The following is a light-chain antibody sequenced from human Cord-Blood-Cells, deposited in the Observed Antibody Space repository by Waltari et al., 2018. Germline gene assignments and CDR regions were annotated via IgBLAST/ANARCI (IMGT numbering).Light chain of an antibody. CDR1: QSVSSN. J-gene: IGKJ2*01. CDR3: QQYNNWPYT. Sequence: EIVMPQSPPTLSVSPGERATLSCRASQSVSSNLAWYQQKPGQAPMLLIYGASTRATGIPARFSGSGSGTEFTLTISSLQSEDFAVYYCQQYNNWPYTFGQGTKLEIK. V-gene: IGKV3-15*01. CDR2: GAS.